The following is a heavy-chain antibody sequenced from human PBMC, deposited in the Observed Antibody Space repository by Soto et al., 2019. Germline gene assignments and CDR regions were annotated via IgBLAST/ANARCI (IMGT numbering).Heavy chain of an antibody. CDR3: ASRSGDYADAFDI. CDR2: IYNFGRT. CDR1: GGSIRNYY. D-gene: IGHD3-3*01. V-gene: IGHV4-59*01. Sequence: QVQLQESGPGLVKPSETLSLTCTVSGGSIRNYYWSWIRQPPGKGLEWIGYIYNFGRTIYKPSLKSRVTISVDTSKNQFSLKLNSVTTADTAVYYCASRSGDYADAFDIWGQGTMVTVSS. J-gene: IGHJ3*02.